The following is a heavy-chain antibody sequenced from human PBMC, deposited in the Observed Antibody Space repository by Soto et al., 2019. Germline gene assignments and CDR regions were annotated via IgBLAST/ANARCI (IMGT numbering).Heavy chain of an antibody. V-gene: IGHV3-33*01. D-gene: IGHD6-25*01. Sequence: QVQLVESGGGVVQPGRSLRLSCAASGFTFSSYGMHWVRQAPGKGLEWVAVIWYDGSNKYYADSVKGRFTISRDNSKNTLYLQMNSLRAEDTAVYYCAREQAATPGGNRYYYGMDVWGQGTTVTVSS. CDR1: GFTFSSYG. CDR3: AREQAATPGGNRYYYGMDV. J-gene: IGHJ6*02. CDR2: IWYDGSNK.